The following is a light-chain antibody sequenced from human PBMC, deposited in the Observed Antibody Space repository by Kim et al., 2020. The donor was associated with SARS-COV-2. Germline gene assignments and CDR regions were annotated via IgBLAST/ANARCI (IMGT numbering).Light chain of an antibody. J-gene: IGLJ3*02. CDR1: SSNIGAGYD. Sequence: QKITISCTGNSSNIGAGYDVYWYQQLPGRALKLIMCGVGTRPPGVPDRFSGSKSGTSVSRAITGLQVADEADYYCQTYDTSLSASVFGGGTQLTVL. CDR3: QTYDTSLSASV. V-gene: IGLV1-40*01. CDR2: GVG.